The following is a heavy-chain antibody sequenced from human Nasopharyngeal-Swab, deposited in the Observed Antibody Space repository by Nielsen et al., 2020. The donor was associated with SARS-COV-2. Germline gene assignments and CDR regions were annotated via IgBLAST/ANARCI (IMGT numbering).Heavy chain of an antibody. Sequence: SETLSLTCTVSGGSISSSSYYWGWIRQPPGKGLEWIGSIYYSGSTYYNPSLKSRVTISVDTSKNQFSLKLSSVTAADTAVYYCASHKSWNWGPVWFDPWGQGTLVTVSS. CDR2: IYYSGST. CDR3: ASHKSWNWGPVWFDP. D-gene: IGHD7-27*01. V-gene: IGHV4-39*01. CDR1: GGSISSSSYY. J-gene: IGHJ5*02.